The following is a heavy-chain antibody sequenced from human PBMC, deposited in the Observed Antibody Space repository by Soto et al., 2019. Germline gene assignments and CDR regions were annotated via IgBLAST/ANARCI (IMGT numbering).Heavy chain of an antibody. J-gene: IGHJ4*02. V-gene: IGHV4-59*01. D-gene: IGHD5-18*01. Sequence: SETLFLTCTVSGGSISSYYWSWIRQPPGKGLEWIGYIYYSGSTNYNPSLKSRVTISVDTSKNQFSLKLSSVTAADTAVYYCARVLPQRGYSYGSPALDYWGQGTLVTVSS. CDR2: IYYSGST. CDR1: GGSISSYY. CDR3: ARVLPQRGYSYGSPALDY.